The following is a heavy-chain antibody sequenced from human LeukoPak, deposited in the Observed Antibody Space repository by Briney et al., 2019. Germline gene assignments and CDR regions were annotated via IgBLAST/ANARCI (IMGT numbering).Heavy chain of an antibody. Sequence: SETLSLTCTVSGGSISSYYWSWIRQPPGKGLEWIGYIYYSGSTNYNPSLKSRVTTSVDTSKNQFSLKLSSVTAADTAVYYCARVCVSGSYYYYYGMDVWGQGTTVTVSS. D-gene: IGHD3-10*01. CDR3: ARVCVSGSYYYYYGMDV. CDR1: GGSISSYY. J-gene: IGHJ6*02. CDR2: IYYSGST. V-gene: IGHV4-59*01.